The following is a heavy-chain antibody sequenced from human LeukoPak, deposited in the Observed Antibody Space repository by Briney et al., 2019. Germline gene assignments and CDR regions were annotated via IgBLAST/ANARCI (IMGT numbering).Heavy chain of an antibody. CDR3: ARLPKFDSSGPYSRAFDY. V-gene: IGHV5-51*01. J-gene: IGHJ4*02. CDR2: IYPVDSDT. CDR1: GYTFSSYW. D-gene: IGHD3-22*01. Sequence: GESLKISCKGSGYTFSSYWIGWVRQMPGKGLEWMGIIYPVDSDTRYSPSFQGQVTISADKSISTAYLQWSSLEASDTAMYFCARLPKFDSSGPYSRAFDYWGQGTLVTVSS.